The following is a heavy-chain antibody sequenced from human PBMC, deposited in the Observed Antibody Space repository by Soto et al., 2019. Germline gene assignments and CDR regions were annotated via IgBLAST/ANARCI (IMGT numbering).Heavy chain of an antibody. D-gene: IGHD3-16*02. CDR1: GFTFSTYV. CDR2: ISDCGDTT. V-gene: IGHV3-23*01. J-gene: IGHJ4*02. Sequence: GGSLRLSCAASGFTFSTYVMAWVSQAPGKGLEWVSMISDCGDTTYYADSVKGRFTSSRDNSKNTVYLQMTSLTAEDTGIYFCAKVPAPYRYYFDYWGQGTLVTVSS. CDR3: AKVPAPYRYYFDY.